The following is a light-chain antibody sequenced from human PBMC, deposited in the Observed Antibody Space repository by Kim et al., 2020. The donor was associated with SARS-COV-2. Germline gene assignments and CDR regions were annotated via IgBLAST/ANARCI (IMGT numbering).Light chain of an antibody. V-gene: IGLV3-1*01. CDR1: KFEDKN. CDR3: QAADRSTYV. Sequence: SYELTQPPSVSVSPGQTASITCSGGKFEDKNASGYRQKQGQCTVPNIYQDSKNLSRIPDRFSCSNSRNTATSTISASAAMAEADSYCQAADRSTYVFGTG. CDR2: QDS. J-gene: IGLJ1*01.